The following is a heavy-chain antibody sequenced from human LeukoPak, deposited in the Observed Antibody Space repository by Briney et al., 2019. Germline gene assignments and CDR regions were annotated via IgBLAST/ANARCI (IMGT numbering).Heavy chain of an antibody. CDR2: INHSGST. Sequence: PSETLSLTCAVYGASFSGYYWSWIRQPPGKGLEWIGEINHSGSTNYNPSLKSRVTISVDTSKNQFSLKLSSVTAADTAVYYCASRVNTAMVTTPFDYWGQGTLVTVSS. V-gene: IGHV4-34*01. J-gene: IGHJ4*02. D-gene: IGHD5-18*01. CDR1: GASFSGYY. CDR3: ASRVNTAMVTTPFDY.